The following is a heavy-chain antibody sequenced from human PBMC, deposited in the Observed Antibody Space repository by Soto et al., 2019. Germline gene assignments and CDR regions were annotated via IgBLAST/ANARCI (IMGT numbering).Heavy chain of an antibody. CDR1: GFTFSSYG. CDR3: ATVGLDDAFDI. V-gene: IGHV3-30*03. J-gene: IGHJ3*02. Sequence: QVQLVESGGGVVQPGRSLRLPCAASGFTFSSYGMHWVRQAPGKGLEWVAVISYDGSNKYYADSVKGRFTISRDNSKNTLYLQMNSLRAEDTAVYYCATVGLDDAFDIWGQGTMVTVSS. D-gene: IGHD6-19*01. CDR2: ISYDGSNK.